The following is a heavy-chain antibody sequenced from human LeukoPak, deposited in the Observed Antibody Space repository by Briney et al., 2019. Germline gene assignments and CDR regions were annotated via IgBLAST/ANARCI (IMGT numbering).Heavy chain of an antibody. Sequence: ASVKVSCKTSGYTFITYYIHWLRQAPGQGLEWMGWINPHSGGTNFAQKFQARVTMTRDTSINTAYMEISRLRSDDTAVYYCARVLHKRNYDSSVYYGYWGQGTLVTVSS. CDR3: ARVLHKRNYDSSVYYGY. J-gene: IGHJ4*02. D-gene: IGHD3-22*01. CDR1: GYTFITYY. CDR2: INPHSGGT. V-gene: IGHV1-2*02.